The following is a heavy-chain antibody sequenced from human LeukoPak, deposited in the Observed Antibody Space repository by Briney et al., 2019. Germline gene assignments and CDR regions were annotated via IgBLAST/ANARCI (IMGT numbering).Heavy chain of an antibody. D-gene: IGHD1-26*01. V-gene: IGHV4-39*01. CDR3: ARLRYSGSYSIFDY. J-gene: IGHJ4*02. Sequence: PSETLSLTCTVSGGSISSSSYYWGWIRQPPGKGLEWIGSIYYSGSTYYNPSLKSRVTISVDTSKNQFSLKLSSVTAADTAVYYCARLRYSGSYSIFDYWGQGTLVTVSS. CDR1: GGSISSSSYY. CDR2: IYYSGST.